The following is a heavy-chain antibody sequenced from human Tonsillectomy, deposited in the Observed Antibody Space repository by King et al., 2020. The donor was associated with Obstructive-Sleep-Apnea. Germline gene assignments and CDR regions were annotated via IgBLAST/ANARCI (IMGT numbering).Heavy chain of an antibody. V-gene: IGHV3-21*01. J-gene: IGHJ6*02. CDR3: ARDVWVFCGGDCYSQGWYYHGMDV. Sequence: EVQLVESGGGLVKPGGSLRLSCAASGFTFSYYDMNWVRQAPGKGLEWVSSISSSSNYIYYADSVKGRFTLALDNAKKSLFLQMTSLRAEDTAVYYCARDVWVFCGGDCYSQGWYYHGMDVWGQGTTVTVSS. D-gene: IGHD2-21*02. CDR1: GFTFSYYD. CDR2: ISSSSNYI.